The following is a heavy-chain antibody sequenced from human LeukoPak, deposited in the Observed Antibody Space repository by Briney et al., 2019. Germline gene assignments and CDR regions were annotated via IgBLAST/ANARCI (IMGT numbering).Heavy chain of an antibody. D-gene: IGHD4-11*01. CDR1: GFTFSSYT. CDR2: ITGSSTYI. J-gene: IGHJ5*02. CDR3: ARDLTVTSTCWFGL. V-gene: IGHV3-21*01. Sequence: PGGSLRLSCAVSGFTFSSYTMNWARQAPGKGLEWVSSITGSSTYIYYADSVKGRFTISRDNAKNSLYLQMNNLGAEDTAVYYCARDLTVTSTCWFGLWGQGTLVTVSS.